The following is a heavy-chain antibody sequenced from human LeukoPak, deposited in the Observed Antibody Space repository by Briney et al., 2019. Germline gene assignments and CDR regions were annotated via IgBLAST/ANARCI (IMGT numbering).Heavy chain of an antibody. Sequence: GASVKVSCKASRDTFSSYGISWVRQAPGQGLEWMGRIIPNLNIANYAQRFQGRGTFTADKSATTDYMEVKSLRSEDTAVYYCATDSIGDILTGAFDYWGQGTLVTVFS. D-gene: IGHD3-9*01. CDR2: IIPNLNIA. CDR3: ATDSIGDILTGAFDY. J-gene: IGHJ4*02. V-gene: IGHV1-69*04. CDR1: RDTFSSYG.